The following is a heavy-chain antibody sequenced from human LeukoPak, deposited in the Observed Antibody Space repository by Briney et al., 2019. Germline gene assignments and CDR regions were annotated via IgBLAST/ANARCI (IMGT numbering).Heavy chain of an antibody. CDR3: AKDPRPYDSSGYYPDY. Sequence: GGSLRLSCAASGFTFSTYGMHWVRQAPGKGLEWVAIISYDGNNKYYADSVKGRFTISRDNSKNMLYLQMNSLRAEDTAVYYCAKDPRPYDSSGYYPDYWGQGTLVTVSS. J-gene: IGHJ4*02. D-gene: IGHD3-22*01. CDR2: ISYDGNNK. V-gene: IGHV3-30*18. CDR1: GFTFSTYG.